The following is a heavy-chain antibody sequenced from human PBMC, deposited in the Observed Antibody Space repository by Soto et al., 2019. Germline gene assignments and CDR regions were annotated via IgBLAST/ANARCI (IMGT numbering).Heavy chain of an antibody. CDR2: IYPGDSDT. CDR1: GYSVTSYW. Sequence: GESLKISCKGSGYSVTSYWIGWVGQMPGKGLEWMGIIYPGDSDTRYSPSFQGQVTISADKSISTAYLQWSSLKASDTAMYYCARQLILTDYYYYGMDVWGQGTTVTVSS. CDR3: ARQLILTDYYYYGMDV. V-gene: IGHV5-51*01. J-gene: IGHJ6*02.